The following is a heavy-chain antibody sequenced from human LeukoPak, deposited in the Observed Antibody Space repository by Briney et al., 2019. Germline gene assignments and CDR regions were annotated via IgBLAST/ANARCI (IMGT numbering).Heavy chain of an antibody. V-gene: IGHV4-59*08. J-gene: IGHJ4*02. CDR3: ARHLSSSWLYFDY. D-gene: IGHD6-13*01. Sequence: PSETLSLTCTVSGGSISSYYWSWIRQPPGKGLEWIGYIYNTGSTNYNPSLKSRVTISVDTSKNQFSLKVSSVTAADTAMYYCARHLSSSWLYFDYWGQGTLVTVFS. CDR2: IYNTGST. CDR1: GGSISSYY.